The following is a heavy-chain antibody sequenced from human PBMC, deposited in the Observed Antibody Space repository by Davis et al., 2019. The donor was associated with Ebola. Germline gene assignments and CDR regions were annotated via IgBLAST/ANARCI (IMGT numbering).Heavy chain of an antibody. J-gene: IGHJ3*02. D-gene: IGHD1-26*01. CDR2: ISSSSSTI. V-gene: IGHV3-48*01. CDR1: GFTFSSYS. Sequence: GESLKISCAASGFTFSSYSMNWVRQAPGKGLEWVSYISSSSSTIYYADSVKGRFTISRDNAKNSLYLQMNSLRVEDTAIYYCAKDTSNIWFDIWGQGTNVTVSS. CDR3: AKDTSNIWFDI.